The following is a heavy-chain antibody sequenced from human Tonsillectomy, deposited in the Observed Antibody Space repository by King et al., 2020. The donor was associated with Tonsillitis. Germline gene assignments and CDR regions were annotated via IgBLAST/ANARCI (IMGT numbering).Heavy chain of an antibody. V-gene: IGHV3-33*05. D-gene: IGHD3-10*01. J-gene: IGHJ4*02. CDR1: GFTFSSYG. CDR3: ARDRENSITMVRGVITYLDY. CDR2: ISYDGSNK. Sequence: VQLVQSGGGVVQPGRSLRLSCAASGFTFSSYGMHWVRQAPGKGLEWVAVISYDGSNKYYADSVKGRFTISRDNSKNTLYLQMNSLRAEDTAVYYCARDRENSITMVRGVITYLDYWAREPWSPSPQ.